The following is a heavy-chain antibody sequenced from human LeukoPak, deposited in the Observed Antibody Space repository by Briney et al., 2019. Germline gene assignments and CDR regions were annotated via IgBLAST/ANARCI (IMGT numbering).Heavy chain of an antibody. CDR3: ARGPTINFWSGYWGGLYYYYYMDV. J-gene: IGHJ6*03. D-gene: IGHD3-3*01. CDR2: MNPNSGNT. CDR1: GYTFTSYD. Sequence: ASVKVSCKASGYTFTSYDINWVRQATGQGLEWMGWMNPNSGNTGYAQKFQGRVTMTRNTSISTAYMELSSLRSEDTAVYYCARGPTINFWSGYWGGLYYYYYMDVWGKGTTATVSS. V-gene: IGHV1-8*01.